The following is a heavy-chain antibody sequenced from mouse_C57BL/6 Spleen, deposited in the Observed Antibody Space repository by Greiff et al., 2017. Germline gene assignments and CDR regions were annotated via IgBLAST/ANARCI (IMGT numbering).Heavy chain of an antibody. V-gene: IGHV1-50*01. J-gene: IGHJ3*01. CDR1: GYTFTSYW. D-gene: IGHD1-1*01. Sequence: VQLQQPGAELVKPGASVKLSCKASGYTFTSYWMQWVKQRPGQGLEWIGEIDPSDSYTNYNQKFKGKATLTVDTSSSPAYMQLSSLTSEDSAVYYCARPANYYGSSLAWFAYWGQGTLVTVSA. CDR2: IDPSDSYT. CDR3: ARPANYYGSSLAWFAY.